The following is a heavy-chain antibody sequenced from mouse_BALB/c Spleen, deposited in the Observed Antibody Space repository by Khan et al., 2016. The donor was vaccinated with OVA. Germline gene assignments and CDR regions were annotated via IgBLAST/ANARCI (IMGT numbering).Heavy chain of an antibody. CDR3: ARGNWAY. D-gene: IGHD4-1*01. J-gene: IGHJ2*01. V-gene: IGHV5-17*02. CDR1: GFTFSSFG. CDR2: INSGSSTI. Sequence: EVKLVESGGGLVQPGGSRKLSCAASGFTFSSFGMHWVRQAPEKGLEWVAYINSGSSTIYYADPVKGRFTISRDNPKNTLFLQMTSLRSEDMAMYYCARGNWAYWGQGTTLTVSS.